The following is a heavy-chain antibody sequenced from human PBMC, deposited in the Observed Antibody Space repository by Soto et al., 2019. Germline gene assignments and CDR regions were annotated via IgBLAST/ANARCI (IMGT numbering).Heavy chain of an antibody. CDR3: ARRYSSSWKSLDY. CDR2: IIPIFGTP. D-gene: IGHD6-13*01. CDR1: GGTFSSYA. V-gene: IGHV1-69*13. J-gene: IGHJ4*02. Sequence: SVKVSCKASGGTFSSYAISWVRQAPGQGLEWMGGIIPIFGTPNYAQKFQGRVTITADESTSTAYMELRSLRSDDTAVYYCARRYSSSWKSLDYWGQGTLVTVSS.